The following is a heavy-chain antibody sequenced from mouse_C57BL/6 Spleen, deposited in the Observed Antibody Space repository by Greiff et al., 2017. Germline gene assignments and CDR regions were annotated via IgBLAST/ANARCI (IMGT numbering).Heavy chain of an antibody. Sequence: QVQLQQPGAELVKPGASVKMSCKASGYTFTSYWITWVKQRPGQGLEWIGDIYPGSGSTNYNEKFKSKATLTVDTSSSTAYMQLSSLTSEDAAVYYCARLGYYGSRHYFDYWGQGTTLTVSS. CDR2: IYPGSGST. J-gene: IGHJ2*01. CDR1: GYTFTSYW. D-gene: IGHD1-1*01. V-gene: IGHV1-55*01. CDR3: ARLGYYGSRHYFDY.